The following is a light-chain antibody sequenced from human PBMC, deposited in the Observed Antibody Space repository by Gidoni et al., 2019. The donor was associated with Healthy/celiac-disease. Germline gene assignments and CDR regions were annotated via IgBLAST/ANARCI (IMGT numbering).Light chain of an antibody. J-gene: IGKJ1*01. CDR2: AAS. Sequence: IQMTQSPSSLSASIGDRVTITCRASQSISSYLNWYQQRPGKAPRLLIYAASSLQSGVPSRFSGSGSGTDFTVTISSLQPEDFATYYCQQSYSTPWTFGQGTQVEIK. V-gene: IGKV1-39*01. CDR1: QSISSY. CDR3: QQSYSTPWT.